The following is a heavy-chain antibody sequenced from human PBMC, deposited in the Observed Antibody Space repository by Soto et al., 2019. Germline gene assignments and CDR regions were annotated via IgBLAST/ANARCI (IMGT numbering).Heavy chain of an antibody. CDR1: GFTFSSYG. CDR2: IWYDGSNK. CDR3: ARGEMHYDFWSGYRNRTYYYYMDV. Sequence: GGSLRLSCAASGFTFSSYGMHWVRQAPGKGLEWVAVIWYDGSNKYYADSVKGRFTISRDNSKNTLYLQMNSLRAEDTAVYYCARGEMHYDFWSGYRNRTYYYYMDVWGKGTTVTVSS. V-gene: IGHV3-33*01. D-gene: IGHD3-3*01. J-gene: IGHJ6*03.